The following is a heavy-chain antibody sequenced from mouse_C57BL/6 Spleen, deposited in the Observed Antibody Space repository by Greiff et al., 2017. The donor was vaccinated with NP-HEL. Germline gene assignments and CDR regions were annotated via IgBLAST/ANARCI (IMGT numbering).Heavy chain of an antibody. CDR2: ISDGGSYT. CDR1: GFTFSSYA. V-gene: IGHV5-4*01. J-gene: IGHJ4*01. Sequence: EVKLMESGGGLVKPGGSLKLSCAASGFTFSSYAMSWVRQTPEKRLEWVATISDGGSYTYYPDNVKGRFTISRDNAKNNLYLQMSHLKSEDTAMYYCARDHSSGLYYYAMDYWGQGTSVTVSS. D-gene: IGHD3-2*02. CDR3: ARDHSSGLYYYAMDY.